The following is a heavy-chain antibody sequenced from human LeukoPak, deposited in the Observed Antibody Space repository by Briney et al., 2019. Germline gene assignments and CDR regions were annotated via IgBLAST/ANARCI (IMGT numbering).Heavy chain of an antibody. D-gene: IGHD3-9*01. J-gene: IGHJ5*02. CDR3: ARGGQLRYFDLLLPNNWFDP. V-gene: IGHV1-8*01. Sequence: ASVKVSCKASGYTFTSYDINWVRQATGQGLEWMGWMNTNSGNTGYAQKFQGRVTMTRNTSISTAYMELSSLRSEDTAVYHCARGGQLRYFDLLLPNNWFDPRGQGTLVTVSS. CDR1: GYTFTSYD. CDR2: MNTNSGNT.